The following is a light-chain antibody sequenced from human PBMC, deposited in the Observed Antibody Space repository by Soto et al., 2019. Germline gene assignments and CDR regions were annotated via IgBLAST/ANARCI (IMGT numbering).Light chain of an antibody. V-gene: IGLV1-40*01. CDR2: EDT. J-gene: IGLJ1*01. Sequence: QSVLMQPPSVSGAPGQSVTISCTGTSSNVGAGYGVYWYQKLPGTAPKLLILEDTNRPSGLPDRFSASTSGISASLTITGLQAEDEADYYCQSYDTSLTYFFGTGTKLTVL. CDR1: SSNVGAGYG. CDR3: QSYDTSLTYF.